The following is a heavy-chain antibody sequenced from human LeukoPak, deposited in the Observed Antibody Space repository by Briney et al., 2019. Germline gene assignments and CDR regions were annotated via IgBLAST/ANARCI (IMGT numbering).Heavy chain of an antibody. CDR2: IYTSGST. J-gene: IGHJ2*01. CDR3: AREVPEQQLVGPPVWYFDL. V-gene: IGHV4-61*02. CDR1: GGSISSGSYY. D-gene: IGHD6-13*01. Sequence: SETLSLTCTVSGGSISSGSYYWSWIRQPAGKGLEWIGRIYTSGSTNYNPSLKSRVTISVDTSKNQFSLKLSSVTAADTAVYYCAREVPEQQLVGPPVWYFDLWGRGTLVTVSS.